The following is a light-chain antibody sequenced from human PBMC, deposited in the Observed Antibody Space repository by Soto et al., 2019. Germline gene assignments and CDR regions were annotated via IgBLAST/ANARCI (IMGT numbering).Light chain of an antibody. J-gene: IGKJ4*01. CDR2: DAS. CDR3: QQLNSYPLT. Sequence: DIQMTQSPSTLSASVGDRVTTTCRASQSISSWLDWYQQKQGKXXKXXIYDASSLESGVPSRFSGSGSGTAGTITVSSLQPEDVETYDGQQLNSYPLTFGGGTKVDIK. V-gene: IGKV1-5*01. CDR1: QSISSW.